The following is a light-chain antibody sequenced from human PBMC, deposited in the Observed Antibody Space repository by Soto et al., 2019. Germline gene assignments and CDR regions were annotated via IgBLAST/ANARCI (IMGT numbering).Light chain of an antibody. J-gene: IGKJ1*01. CDR1: QNIGDW. CDR2: HAS. CDR3: HQEDTYS. Sequence: IRMTQHPSTLPSFVGDRVTVICRASQNIGDWLAWYRQKPGTAPKLLIYHASTLVSGVPSRFSGSGSGTEFTLTISSLQPDDFATYFCHQEDTYSFGQGTKVDI. V-gene: IGKV1-5*02.